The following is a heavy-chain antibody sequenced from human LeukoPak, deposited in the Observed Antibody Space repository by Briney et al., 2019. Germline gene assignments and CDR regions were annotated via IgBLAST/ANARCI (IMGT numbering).Heavy chain of an antibody. CDR1: EFTFSNAW. Sequence: GGSLRLSCAASEFTFSNAWMSWVRQAPGKGLEWVGRINSDGSSASYADSVKGRFTISRDNAKNTLYLQMNSLSAEDTAVYYCGQSSPVLLWSWGQGTLVTVSS. V-gene: IGHV3-74*01. D-gene: IGHD3-10*01. CDR2: INSDGSSA. CDR3: GQSSPVLLWS. J-gene: IGHJ5*02.